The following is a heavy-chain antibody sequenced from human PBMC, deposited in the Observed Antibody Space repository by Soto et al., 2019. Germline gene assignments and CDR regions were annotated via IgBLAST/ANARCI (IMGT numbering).Heavy chain of an antibody. D-gene: IGHD5-18*01. Sequence: GGPLRLSCAASGFTFTSYSMNWVRQAPGKGMECVSSISSSSSYIYYADSVKGRFTISRDNAKNSLYLQMNSLRAEDTAVYYCASDMGGQLWLRGWDYYGMDVWGQGSTVTVSS. CDR1: GFTFTSYS. CDR2: ISSSSSYI. J-gene: IGHJ6*02. V-gene: IGHV3-21*01. CDR3: ASDMGGQLWLRGWDYYGMDV.